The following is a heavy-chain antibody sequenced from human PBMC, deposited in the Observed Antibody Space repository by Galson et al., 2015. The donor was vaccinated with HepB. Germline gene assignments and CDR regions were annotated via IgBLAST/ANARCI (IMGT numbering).Heavy chain of an antibody. V-gene: IGHV3-7*03. CDR1: GFTFSSYW. Sequence: SLRLSCAASGFTFSSYWMSWVRQAPGKGLEWVANIKQDGSEKYYVDSVKGRFTISKDNAKNSLYLQMNSLRAEDTAVYYCARGRLRLHWFDPWGQGTLVTVSS. CDR2: IKQDGSEK. CDR3: ARGRLRLHWFDP. J-gene: IGHJ5*02. D-gene: IGHD5-12*01.